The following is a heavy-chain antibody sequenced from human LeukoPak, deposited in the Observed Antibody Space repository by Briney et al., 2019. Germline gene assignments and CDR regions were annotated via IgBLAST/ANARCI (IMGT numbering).Heavy chain of an antibody. J-gene: IGHJ4*02. CDR3: ARGWEGYFDY. CDR2: IKEDASEI. D-gene: IGHD1-26*01. Sequence: GGSLRLSCAASGFTFSTYWMSWVRQAPGKGLEWVANIKEDASEIYYVDSVKGRFTISRDNARNSLYLQMNSLRAEDTAVYYCARGWEGYFDYWGQGTLVTVSS. CDR1: GFTFSTYW. V-gene: IGHV3-7*01.